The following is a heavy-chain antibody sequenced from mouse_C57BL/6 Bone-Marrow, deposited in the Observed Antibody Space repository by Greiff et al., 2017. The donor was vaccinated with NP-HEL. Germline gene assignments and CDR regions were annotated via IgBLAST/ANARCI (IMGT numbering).Heavy chain of an antibody. Sequence: EVQLQQSGPELVKPGASVKISCKASGYTFTDYYMNWVKQSHGKSLEWIGDINPNNGGTSYNQKFKGKATLTVDKSSSTAYMELRSLTSEDSAVYYCLTTVVYFDYWGQGTTLTVSS. V-gene: IGHV1-26*01. J-gene: IGHJ2*01. CDR1: GYTFTDYY. CDR3: LTTVVYFDY. D-gene: IGHD1-1*01. CDR2: INPNNGGT.